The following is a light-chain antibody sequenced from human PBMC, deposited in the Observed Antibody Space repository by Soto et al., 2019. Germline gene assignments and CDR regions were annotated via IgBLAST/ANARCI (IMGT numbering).Light chain of an antibody. CDR2: DVS. V-gene: IGLV2-14*03. Sequence: QSALTQPASVSGSPGQSITISCTGTSSDVGNSIYVSWYQHHPGKAPKLVIYDVSDRPSGISDRFSASKSGNTASLTISGLRADDEADYYCSAFTTDNFVIFGGGTQLTVL. CDR3: SAFTTDNFVI. J-gene: IGLJ2*01. CDR1: SSDVGNSIY.